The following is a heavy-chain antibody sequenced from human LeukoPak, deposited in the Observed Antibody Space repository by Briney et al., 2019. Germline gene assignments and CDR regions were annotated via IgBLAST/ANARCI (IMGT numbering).Heavy chain of an antibody. V-gene: IGHV1-69*13. CDR1: GGTFSSYA. J-gene: IGHJ3*02. CDR2: IIPIFSTA. Sequence: GASVKVSCKASGGTFSSYAISWVRQAPGQGLEWMGGIIPIFSTANYAQKFQGRVTITADESTSTAYMELSSLRSEDTAVYYCARALIAVAPFHAFDIWAKGQWSPSLQ. CDR3: ARALIAVAPFHAFDI. D-gene: IGHD6-19*01.